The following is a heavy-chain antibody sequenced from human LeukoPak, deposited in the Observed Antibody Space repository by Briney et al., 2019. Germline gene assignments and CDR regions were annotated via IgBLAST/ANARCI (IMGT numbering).Heavy chain of an antibody. CDR3: TRAPPGMTMMTDY. Sequence: ASVKVSCKASGYTFTNYHIAWVRQAPGQGLEWMGWVSTNDGNTVYAQRLQGRVTMTTDTSTSVAYTELRSLTSDDTAVYYCTRAPPGMTMMTDYWGQGTLVTVSS. CDR1: GYTFTNYH. V-gene: IGHV1-18*01. J-gene: IGHJ4*02. D-gene: IGHD3-22*01. CDR2: VSTNDGNT.